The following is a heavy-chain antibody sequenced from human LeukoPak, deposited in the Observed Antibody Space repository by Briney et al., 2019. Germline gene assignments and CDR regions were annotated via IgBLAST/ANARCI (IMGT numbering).Heavy chain of an antibody. Sequence: SETLSLTCTVSGGSISSGGYYWSWIRQHPGKGLEWIGYIYYSGSTYYNPSLKSRVTISVDTSKNQFSLKMSSVTAADTAVYYCARGVGYYYYYYGMDVWGQGTTVTVSS. CDR3: ARGVGYYYYYYGMDV. CDR2: IYYSGST. V-gene: IGHV4-31*03. J-gene: IGHJ6*02. CDR1: GGSISSGGYY. D-gene: IGHD5-12*01.